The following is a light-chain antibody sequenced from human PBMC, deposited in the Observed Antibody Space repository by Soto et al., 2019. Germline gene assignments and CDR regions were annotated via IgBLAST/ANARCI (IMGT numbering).Light chain of an antibody. CDR3: QQYGSSRLT. Sequence: EIVLTQSPGILSLSPGERASLSCRASQSVSSNYLAWYQQKPGQAPRLLIYGASSRATGIPDRFSGSGSGTDFTLTVSRLEPEDFAVYYCQQYGSSRLTFGGGTRVQIK. V-gene: IGKV3-20*01. CDR2: GAS. CDR1: QSVSSNY. J-gene: IGKJ4*01.